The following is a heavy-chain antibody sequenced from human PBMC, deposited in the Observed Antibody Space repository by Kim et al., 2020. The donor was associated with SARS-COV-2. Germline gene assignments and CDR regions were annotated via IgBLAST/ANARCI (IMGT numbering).Heavy chain of an antibody. CDR2: IDPSDSYT. V-gene: IGHV5-10-1*01. J-gene: IGHJ4*02. CDR3: ARLWGVGATTSKVLPDY. D-gene: IGHD1-26*01. Sequence: GESLKISCKGSGYSFTSYWISWVRQMPGKGLEWMGRIDPSDSYTNYSPSFQGHVTISADKSISTAYLQWSSLKASDTAMYYCARLWGVGATTSKVLPDYWGQGTLVTVSS. CDR1: GYSFTSYW.